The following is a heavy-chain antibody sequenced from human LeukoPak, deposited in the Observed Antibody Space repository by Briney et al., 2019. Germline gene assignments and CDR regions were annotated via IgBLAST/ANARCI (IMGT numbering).Heavy chain of an antibody. V-gene: IGHV3-21*04. D-gene: IGHD3-22*01. Sequence: GGSLRLSCAASGFTFSSYSMNWVRQAPGKGLEWVSSISSSSSYIYYADSVKGRFTISRDNSKNTLYLQMNSLRAEDTAVYYCARETYYDSGGRNDYWGQGTLVTVSS. CDR1: GFTFSSYS. CDR3: ARETYYDSGGRNDY. CDR2: ISSSSSYI. J-gene: IGHJ4*02.